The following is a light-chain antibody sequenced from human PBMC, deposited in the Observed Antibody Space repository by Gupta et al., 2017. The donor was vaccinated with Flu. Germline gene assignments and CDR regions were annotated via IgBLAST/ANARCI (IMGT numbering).Light chain of an antibody. V-gene: IGKV1-5*03. CDR3: QQYYIDSGT. CDR2: KAS. J-gene: IGKJ1*01. CDR1: QSISSW. Sequence: DIQMTQSPSTLSASVGDRVTITCRASQSISSWLAWYQQKPGKAPKLLIYKASSLESGGPSRGSGGGSGTKVTIPISSLQEDDGATVYCQQYYIDSGTFGQGTKVEIK.